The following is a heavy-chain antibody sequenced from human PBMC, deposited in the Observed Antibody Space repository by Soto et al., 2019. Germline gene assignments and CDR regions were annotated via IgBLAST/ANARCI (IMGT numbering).Heavy chain of an antibody. Sequence: ASVKVSCKASGGTFSSYAISWVRQAPGQGLEWMGGIIPIFGTANYAQKFQGRVTITADESTSTAYMELSSLRSEDTAVYYCARDRGFGELFPSTDYYYGMDVWGQGTTVTVSS. CDR1: GGTFSSYA. CDR2: IIPIFGTA. D-gene: IGHD3-10*01. CDR3: ARDRGFGELFPSTDYYYGMDV. J-gene: IGHJ6*02. V-gene: IGHV1-69*13.